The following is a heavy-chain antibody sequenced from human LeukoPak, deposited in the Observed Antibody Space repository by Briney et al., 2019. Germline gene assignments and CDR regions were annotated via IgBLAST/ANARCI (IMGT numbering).Heavy chain of an antibody. CDR1: GFTFSSYG. V-gene: IGHV3-30*18. J-gene: IGHJ3*02. Sequence: GSLRLSCAASGFTFSSYGMHWVRQAPGKGLEWVAVISYDGSNKYYADSVKGRFTISRDNSKNTLYLQMNSLRAEDTAVYYCAKDADYYGSGRGAFDIWGQGTMVTVSS. CDR2: ISYDGSNK. CDR3: AKDADYYGSGRGAFDI. D-gene: IGHD3-10*01.